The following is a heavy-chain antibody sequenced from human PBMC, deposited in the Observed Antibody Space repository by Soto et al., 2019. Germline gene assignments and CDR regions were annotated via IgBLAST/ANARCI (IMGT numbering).Heavy chain of an antibody. D-gene: IGHD5-18*01. CDR1: GVTASSNY. V-gene: IGHV3-66*04. Sequence: EVQLVESGGALVQPGGPLRLPCAASGVTASSNYMSWVRRAPGKGLEWASVIYGGGSTYYADSVKGRFTISRDNSKNTLYLQMNSLRAEDTAVYYCARHGYNYGGGYFDYWGQGTLVTVSS. CDR3: ARHGYNYGGGYFDY. J-gene: IGHJ4*02. CDR2: IYGGGST.